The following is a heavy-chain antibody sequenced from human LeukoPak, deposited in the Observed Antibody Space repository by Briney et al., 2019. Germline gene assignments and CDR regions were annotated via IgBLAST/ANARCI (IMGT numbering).Heavy chain of an antibody. CDR1: GGSFSGYY. J-gene: IGHJ6*02. D-gene: IGHD6-6*01. CDR3: ARDGIAARPYGMDV. Sequence: SETLSLTCAVYGGSFSGYYWSWIRQPPGKGLEWIGEINHSGSTNYNPSLKSRVTISVDTSKNQFSLKLSSVTAADTAVYYCARDGIAARPYGMDVWGQGTTVTVSS. V-gene: IGHV4-34*01. CDR2: INHSGST.